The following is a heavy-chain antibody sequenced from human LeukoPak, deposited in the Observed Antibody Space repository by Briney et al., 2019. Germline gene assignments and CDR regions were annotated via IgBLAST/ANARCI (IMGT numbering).Heavy chain of an antibody. Sequence: ASVKVSCKASGGTFSSYAISWVRQAPGQGLEWMGRIIPILGIANYAQKFQGRVTITADKSTSTAYMELSSLRSEDTAVYYCARENTMIVVVILWGQGTLVTASS. D-gene: IGHD3-22*01. J-gene: IGHJ4*02. CDR3: ARENTMIVVVIL. V-gene: IGHV1-69*04. CDR1: GGTFSSYA. CDR2: IIPILGIA.